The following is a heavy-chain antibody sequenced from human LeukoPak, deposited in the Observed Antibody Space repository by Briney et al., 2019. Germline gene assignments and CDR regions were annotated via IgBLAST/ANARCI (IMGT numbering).Heavy chain of an antibody. CDR1: GFTFSDYY. D-gene: IGHD6-13*01. CDR2: INSSGTTI. V-gene: IGHV3-11*01. J-gene: IGHJ5*02. Sequence: GGSLRLSCAASGFTFSDYYMSWIRQAPGKGLEWVSYINSSGTTIYYVDSVKGRFTISRDNARNSLYLQMNSLRAEETAVYYCVRFVSTAAAGRSSGFDAWGRGTLVTVSS. CDR3: VRFVSTAAAGRSSGFDA.